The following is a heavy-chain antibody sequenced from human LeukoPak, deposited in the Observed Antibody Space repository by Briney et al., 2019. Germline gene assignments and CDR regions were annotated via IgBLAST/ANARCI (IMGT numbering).Heavy chain of an antibody. V-gene: IGHV4-30-4*08. CDR3: ARWGGTLNAFDV. CDR1: GGSISSGDYY. D-gene: IGHD1-26*01. Sequence: SETLSLTCTVSGGSISSGDYYWSWIRQPPGKGLEWIGYIYYSGSTYYNPSLKSRVTTLVDMSKNQFSLKLSSVTAADTAVYYCARWGGTLNAFDVWGQGTLVTVSS. J-gene: IGHJ3*01. CDR2: IYYSGST.